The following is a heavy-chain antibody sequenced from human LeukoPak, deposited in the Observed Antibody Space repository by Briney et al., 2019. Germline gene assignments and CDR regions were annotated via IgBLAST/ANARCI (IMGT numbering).Heavy chain of an antibody. CDR3: ARDGLRFLEWLPRYFDY. CDR2: ISAYNGNT. J-gene: IGHJ4*02. Sequence: GASVKVSCKASGYTFTSYGISWVRQAPGQGLEWMGWISAYNGNTNYAQKLQGRVTMTTDTSMSTAYMELRSLRSDDTAVYYCARDGLRFLEWLPRYFDYWGQGTLVTVSS. CDR1: GYTFTSYG. D-gene: IGHD3-3*01. V-gene: IGHV1-18*01.